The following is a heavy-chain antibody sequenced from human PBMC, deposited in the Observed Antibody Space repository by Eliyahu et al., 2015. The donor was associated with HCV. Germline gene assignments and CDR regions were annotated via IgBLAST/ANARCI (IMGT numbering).Heavy chain of an antibody. CDR2: IKSKTDGGTT. V-gene: IGHV3-15*01. D-gene: IGHD3-10*01. CDR1: GFPFXKAW. Sequence: EVQLVESGGGLVKXGGSLRLSCAAXGFPFXKAWXSWVRQAPGKGLGGIGRIKSKTDGGTTDYAAPVKGRFTISRDDSKSTLYLQMNSLKTEDTAVYYCTTGAPGGFDYYLDVWGQGTTVTVSS. CDR3: TTGAPGGFDYYLDV. J-gene: IGHJ6*03.